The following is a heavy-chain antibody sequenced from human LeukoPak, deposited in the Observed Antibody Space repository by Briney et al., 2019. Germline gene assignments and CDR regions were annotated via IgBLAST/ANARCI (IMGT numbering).Heavy chain of an antibody. CDR3: ARDLDSSSWYNGGYYYYGMDV. V-gene: IGHV3-21*01. CDR1: GFTFSSYS. D-gene: IGHD6-13*01. J-gene: IGHJ6*02. Sequence: GGSLRLSCAASGFTFSSYSMNWVRQAPGKGLEWVSSISSSSYIYYADSVKGRFTISRDNAKNSLYLQMNSLRAEDTAVYYCARDLDSSSWYNGGYYYYGMDVWGQGTTVTVSS. CDR2: ISSSSYI.